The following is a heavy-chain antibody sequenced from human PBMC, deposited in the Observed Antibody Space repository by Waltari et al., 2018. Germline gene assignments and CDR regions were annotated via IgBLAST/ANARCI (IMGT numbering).Heavy chain of an antibody. Sequence: QVQLVESGGGVVQPGRSLRLSCAASGFTFSIYGMHWVRQAPGKGLEWVAVICNDGSNKYYADSVKGRFTISRDNSKNTLYLQMNSLRAEDTAMYYCAKDLELWTNYFDYWGQGTLVTVSS. V-gene: IGHV3-30*18. CDR2: ICNDGSNK. D-gene: IGHD5-18*01. J-gene: IGHJ4*02. CDR3: AKDLELWTNYFDY. CDR1: GFTFSIYG.